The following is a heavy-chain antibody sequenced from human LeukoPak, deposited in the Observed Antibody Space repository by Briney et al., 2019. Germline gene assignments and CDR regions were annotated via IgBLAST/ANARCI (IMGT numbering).Heavy chain of an antibody. CDR3: ATDGGRVVQPAANSWFDP. J-gene: IGHJ5*02. CDR1: GLTFSRYA. D-gene: IGHD2-2*01. Sequence: PGGSLRLSCAASGLTFSRYAMHWVRQAPGKGLEWVAVISYDGSKKYYADSVKGRFTISRDNSKNTLYLQVNSLKAEDTAVYYCATDGGRVVQPAANSWFDPWGQGTLVTVSS. V-gene: IGHV3-30*04. CDR2: ISYDGSKK.